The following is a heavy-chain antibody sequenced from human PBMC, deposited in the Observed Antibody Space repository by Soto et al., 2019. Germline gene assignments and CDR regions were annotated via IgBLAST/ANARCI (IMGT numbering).Heavy chain of an antibody. V-gene: IGHV4-39*01. CDR2: IYYSGST. CDR3: ARPIRCNFCMDV. J-gene: IGHJ6*01. D-gene: IGHD3-3*01. Sequence: SETLSLTCTVSGGSISSSSYYWGWIRQPPGKGLECIGSIYYSGSTSYNPSLKSRVTISVDTSKNQFSLKLSSVTAADTAVYYCARPIRCNFCMDVCGQGSMVT. CDR1: GGSISSSSYY.